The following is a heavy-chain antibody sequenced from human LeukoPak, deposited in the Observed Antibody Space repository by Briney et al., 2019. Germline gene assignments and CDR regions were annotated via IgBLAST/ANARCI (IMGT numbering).Heavy chain of an antibody. CDR3: AKGQAEYFQH. CDR2: ISWNSGSI. J-gene: IGHJ1*01. V-gene: IGHV3-9*01. CDR1: GFTFDDYA. Sequence: GGSLRLSCAASGFTFDDYAMHWVRQAPGKGLEWVSGISWNSGSIGYADSVKGRFTISRDNAKNSLYLQMNSLRAEDTALYYCAKGQAEYFQHWGQGTLVTVSS.